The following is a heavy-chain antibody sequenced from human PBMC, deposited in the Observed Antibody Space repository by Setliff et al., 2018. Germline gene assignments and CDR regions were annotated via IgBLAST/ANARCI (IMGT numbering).Heavy chain of an antibody. D-gene: IGHD6-13*01. CDR1: GFTFSAHY. J-gene: IGHJ6*02. CDR2: ISSSSSYI. Sequence: GGSLRLSCAASGFTFSAHYMDWLRQAPGKGLEWVSSISSSSSYIYYADSVKGRFTISRDNAKNSLYLQMNSLRAEDTAVYYCARDRIAAADAIHYYYFAMDVWGQGTTVTVSS. V-gene: IGHV3-21*01. CDR3: ARDRIAAADAIHYYYFAMDV.